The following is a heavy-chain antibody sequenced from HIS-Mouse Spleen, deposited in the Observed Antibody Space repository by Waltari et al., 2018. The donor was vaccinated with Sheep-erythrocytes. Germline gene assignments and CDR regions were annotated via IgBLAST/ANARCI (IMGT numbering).Heavy chain of an antibody. CDR2: INSDGMST. CDR1: GFTFSSYW. V-gene: IGHV3-74*01. J-gene: IGHJ4*02. Sequence: EVQLVESGGGLVQPGGSLRLSCAASGFTFSSYWMHWVRQAPGKGLVWGVRINSDGMSTSYADTVKGRFTISREHAKNTLYLQRNSLRAEDTAVYYCARPQSAGATPVWGQGTLVTVSS. CDR3: ARPQSAGATPV. D-gene: IGHD1-26*01.